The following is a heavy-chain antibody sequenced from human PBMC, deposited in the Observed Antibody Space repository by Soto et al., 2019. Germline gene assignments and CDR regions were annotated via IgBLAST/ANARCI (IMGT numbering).Heavy chain of an antibody. CDR3: SRDPGFGAIDY. CDR1: GFTFSSSW. V-gene: IGHV3-7*01. D-gene: IGHD3-10*01. Sequence: EVQLVDSGGALVQPGGSLRISCAASGFTFSSSWMAWVLQAPGKGLEWVALINPDGSVASYVGSVRGRFISSRDNAQNSLYLQMNSVRAEDTAVYYCSRDPGFGAIDYWGQGTLVTVSS. CDR2: INPDGSVA. J-gene: IGHJ4*01.